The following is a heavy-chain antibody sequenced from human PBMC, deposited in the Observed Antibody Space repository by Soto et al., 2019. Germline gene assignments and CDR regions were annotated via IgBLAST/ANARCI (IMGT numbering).Heavy chain of an antibody. Sequence: SVKVSCKASGGTFSSYAISWVRQAPGQGLEWMGGIIPIYGTASYEQNFQGRVTITADESTSTAYMELSSLRHEDTAVYYCARVVRGVGVVNFFGWFDPWGQGTLVTVSS. CDR2: IIPIYGTA. CDR3: ARVVRGVGVVNFFGWFDP. V-gene: IGHV1-69*13. D-gene: IGHD3-3*01. J-gene: IGHJ5*02. CDR1: GGTFSSYA.